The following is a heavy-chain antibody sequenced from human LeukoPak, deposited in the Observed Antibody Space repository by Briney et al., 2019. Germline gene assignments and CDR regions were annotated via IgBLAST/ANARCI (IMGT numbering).Heavy chain of an antibody. J-gene: IGHJ4*02. CDR3: ARDLGYGDPFDY. Sequence: PSETLSLTCTVSGGSISSYYWSWIRQPPGKGLEWIGYIYHSGSTYYNPSLKSRVTISVDRSKNQFSLKLSSVTAADTAVYYCARDLGYGDPFDYWGQGTLVTVSS. D-gene: IGHD4-17*01. V-gene: IGHV4-59*01. CDR1: GGSISSYY. CDR2: IYHSGST.